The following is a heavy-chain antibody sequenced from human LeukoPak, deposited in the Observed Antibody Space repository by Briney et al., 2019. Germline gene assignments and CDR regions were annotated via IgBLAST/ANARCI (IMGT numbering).Heavy chain of an antibody. J-gene: IGHJ5*02. Sequence: GGSLSLSCAASGFTFSSYAMSWVRQAPGKGLEWVSAISGSGGSTYYADSVKGRFTISRDNSKNTLYLQMSSLRAEDTAVYYCARDHDLESYYDFWSGYYTINWFDPWGQGTLVTVSS. V-gene: IGHV3-23*01. CDR3: ARDHDLESYYDFWSGYYTINWFDP. CDR1: GFTFSSYA. D-gene: IGHD3-3*01. CDR2: ISGSGGST.